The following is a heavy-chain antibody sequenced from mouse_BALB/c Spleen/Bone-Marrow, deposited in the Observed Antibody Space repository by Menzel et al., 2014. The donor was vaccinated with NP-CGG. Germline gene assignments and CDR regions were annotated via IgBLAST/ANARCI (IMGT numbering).Heavy chain of an antibody. J-gene: IGHJ1*01. CDR2: ISSGSTAI. Sequence: EVQLQQSGGGLVQPGGSRELSCAASGFTFSSFGMHWVRQAPEKGLEWVAYISSGSTAICYADTVKGRFTISRDIPKNTLFLQMTSLRSEDTAMYYCARGGNWDDFDVWGAGTTVTVSS. D-gene: IGHD4-1*01. CDR1: GFTFSSFG. V-gene: IGHV5-17*02. CDR3: ARGGNWDDFDV.